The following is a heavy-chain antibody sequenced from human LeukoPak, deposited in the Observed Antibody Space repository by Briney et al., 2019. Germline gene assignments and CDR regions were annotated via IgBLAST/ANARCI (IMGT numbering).Heavy chain of an antibody. J-gene: IGHJ4*02. D-gene: IGHD6-13*01. CDR2: IVPILGTA. V-gene: IGHV1-69*04. CDR1: GGTFSTYA. CDR3: ARVPQGSSWPHYFDY. Sequence: VASVKVSCKASGGTFSTYAISWVRQAPGQGLEWVGRIVPILGTANYAQNFQGRVTITADRSTTTAYMELSSLRSEDTAVYYCARVPQGSSWPHYFDYWGQGTLVTVSS.